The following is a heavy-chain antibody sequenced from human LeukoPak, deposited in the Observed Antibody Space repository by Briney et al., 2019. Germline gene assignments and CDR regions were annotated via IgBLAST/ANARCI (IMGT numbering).Heavy chain of an antibody. J-gene: IGHJ4*02. Sequence: GGSLRLSCAASGFAFSKYAMTWVRQAPGKGLEWVSAISGSSGDTFYVDSVKGRFTISRDNSKNTLYLQMNSLRAEDTAVYFCAKLPWVHYDDGSGYHRAFDSWGQGTLVT. D-gene: IGHD3-22*01. CDR3: AKLPWVHYDDGSGYHRAFDS. V-gene: IGHV3-23*01. CDR1: GFAFSKYA. CDR2: ISGSSGDT.